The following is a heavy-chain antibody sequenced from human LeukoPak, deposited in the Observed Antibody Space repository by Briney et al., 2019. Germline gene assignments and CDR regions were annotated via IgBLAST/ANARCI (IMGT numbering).Heavy chain of an antibody. V-gene: IGHV1-8*03. D-gene: IGHD3-22*01. Sequence: ASVKVSCKASGYTFTDYYIHWVRQATGQGLEWMGWMNPNSGNRGYAQKFQGRVTITRNTSISTAYMELSSLRSEDTAVYYCARGPWNYYDSSGYYHPQGYYYYYMDVWGKGTTVTVSS. CDR2: MNPNSGNR. J-gene: IGHJ6*03. CDR3: ARGPWNYYDSSGYYHPQGYYYYYMDV. CDR1: GYTFTDYY.